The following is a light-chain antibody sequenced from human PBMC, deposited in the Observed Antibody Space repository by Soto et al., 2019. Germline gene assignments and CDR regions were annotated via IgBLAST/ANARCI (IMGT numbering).Light chain of an antibody. Sequence: EIVLTQSPGTLSLSPGERATLSCRASQSVSSSYLAWYQQKPGQAPRPLIYGASSRATGIPDRFSGSGSGKDFTLTISRLEPEDFAVYYCLQYGTSPHPFGQGTKLEI. CDR2: GAS. J-gene: IGKJ2*01. CDR1: QSVSSSY. CDR3: LQYGTSPHP. V-gene: IGKV3-20*01.